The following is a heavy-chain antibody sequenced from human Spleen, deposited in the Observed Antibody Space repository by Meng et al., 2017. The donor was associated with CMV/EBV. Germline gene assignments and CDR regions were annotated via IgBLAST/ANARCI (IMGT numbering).Heavy chain of an antibody. CDR1: GGTINRHT. V-gene: IGHV1-69*02. CDR3: ARDFADCDGGNCYALEH. CDR2: IIPSLGIA. D-gene: IGHD2-21*01. Sequence: SVKVSCKASGGTINRHTITWVRQAPGRGLEWMGKIIPSLGIAQSAQKFQARITIVADRSTNTVHLELRSLRSEDTAVYFCARDFADCDGGNCYALEHWGRGTLVTVSS. J-gene: IGHJ4*02.